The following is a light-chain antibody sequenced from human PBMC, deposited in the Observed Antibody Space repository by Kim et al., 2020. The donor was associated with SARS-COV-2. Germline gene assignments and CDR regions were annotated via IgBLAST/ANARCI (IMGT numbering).Light chain of an antibody. Sequence: DIQMTQSPSTLSASVGDRVTITCRASQNIRNWVAWYQQKPGKAPKLLIYDASILGSAVPSRFSGSGSGTEFTLTIRSLQADDFATYTCQQSINDCGTLGDGTKV. V-gene: IGKV1-5*01. CDR1: QNIRNW. CDR2: DAS. J-gene: IGKJ1*01. CDR3: QQSINDCGT.